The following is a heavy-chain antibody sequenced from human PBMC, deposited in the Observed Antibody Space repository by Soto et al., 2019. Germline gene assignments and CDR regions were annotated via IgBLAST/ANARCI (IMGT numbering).Heavy chain of an antibody. D-gene: IGHD1-26*01. CDR3: VNGPGSYSDFDY. J-gene: IGHJ4*02. Sequence: EVQLLESGGGLVQPGGSLRLSCAASGFTFSSYAMSWVRQAPGKGLEWVSAISGSDGGTYYADSVKGRFTISRDDSKNTLYMQMNSLRAEDPAVYYCVNGPGSYSDFDYWGQGTLVTVSS. CDR1: GFTFSSYA. V-gene: IGHV3-23*01. CDR2: ISGSDGGT.